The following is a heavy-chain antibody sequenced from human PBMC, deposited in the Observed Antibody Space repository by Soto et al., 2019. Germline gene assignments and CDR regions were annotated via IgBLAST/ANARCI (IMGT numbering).Heavy chain of an antibody. CDR1: GAALNSGNYY. Sequence: SETLSLTCSVSGAALNSGNYYWSWIRQVPGKGLEWIGHIYVTGAVDYNPSLRDRITISQDTSERQFSLNLRLVTAADTAVYCCARIRIATNNYKWFDPWGQGTLVTVSS. CDR3: ARIRIATNNYKWFDP. CDR2: IYVTGAV. D-gene: IGHD2-21*01. J-gene: IGHJ5*02. V-gene: IGHV4-31*03.